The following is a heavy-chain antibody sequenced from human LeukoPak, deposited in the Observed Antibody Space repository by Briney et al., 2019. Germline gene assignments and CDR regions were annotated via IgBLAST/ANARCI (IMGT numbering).Heavy chain of an antibody. Sequence: GGSLRLSCAASGFTFSSHSMNWVRQAPGKGLEWVSSISSSSSYIYYADSVKGRFTISRDNAKNSLYLQVNSLRAEDTAVYYCAITPVHHSSGWYALRDYWGQGTLVTVSS. D-gene: IGHD6-19*01. J-gene: IGHJ4*02. CDR3: AITPVHHSSGWYALRDY. V-gene: IGHV3-21*01. CDR1: GFTFSSHS. CDR2: ISSSSSYI.